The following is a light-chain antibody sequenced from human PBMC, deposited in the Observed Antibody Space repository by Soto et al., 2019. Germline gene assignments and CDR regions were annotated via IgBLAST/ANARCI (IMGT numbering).Light chain of an antibody. CDR2: GAS. V-gene: IGKV3-15*01. CDR1: QSVSSN. CDR3: QQYSNWPPYT. Sequence: EIVMTQSPATLSVSPGERATLSCRASQSVSSNLAWYQQKPGQAPRLLIYGASTRATGIPARFSGSRSGTEFTLTISSLQSEDFAVYYCQQYSNWPPYTFGQGTNLEIK. J-gene: IGKJ2*01.